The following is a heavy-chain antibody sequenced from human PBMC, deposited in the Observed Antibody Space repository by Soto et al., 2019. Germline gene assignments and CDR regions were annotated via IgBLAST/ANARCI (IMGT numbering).Heavy chain of an antibody. Sequence: GGSLRLSCEVSGFTFSDFYMSWIRQAPGKGLEWLSYISPNSNYRQYAEPVKGRHTISRDNAKNSLSLQMNSLRVEDTAVYYCVRGGGGGQFDSWGQGTLVTVSS. CDR1: GFTFSDFY. CDR2: ISPNSNYR. D-gene: IGHD2-21*01. J-gene: IGHJ4*02. CDR3: VRGGGGGQFDS. V-gene: IGHV3-11*06.